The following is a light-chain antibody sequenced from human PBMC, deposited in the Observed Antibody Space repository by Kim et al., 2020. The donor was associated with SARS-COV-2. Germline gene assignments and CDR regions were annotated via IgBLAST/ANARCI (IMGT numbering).Light chain of an antibody. V-gene: IGLV2-8*01. CDR3: NSYAGSNNWV. CDR1: SSDIGLYNY. CDR2: EVS. Sequence: QSALTQPPSASGSPGQSVTISCTGTSSDIGLYNYVSWYQQYPGTVPKLILYEVSKRPSGVPARFSGSKSGNTASLTVSGLQDEDESYYYCNSYAGSNNWVFGGGTQLTVL. J-gene: IGLJ3*02.